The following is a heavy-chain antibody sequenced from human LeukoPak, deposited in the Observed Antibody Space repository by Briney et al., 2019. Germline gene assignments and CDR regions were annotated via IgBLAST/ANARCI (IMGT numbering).Heavy chain of an antibody. CDR3: ARGSGSSGWPYDAFDI. CDR2: IYTSGST. J-gene: IGHJ3*02. D-gene: IGHD6-19*01. Sequence: SETLSLTCTVSGGSISSYYWSWIRQPAGKGLEWIGRIYTSGSTNYNPSLKSRVTMSVDTSKNQFSLKLSSVTAADTAVYYCARGSGSSGWPYDAFDIWGQGAMVTVSS. CDR1: GGSISSYY. V-gene: IGHV4-4*07.